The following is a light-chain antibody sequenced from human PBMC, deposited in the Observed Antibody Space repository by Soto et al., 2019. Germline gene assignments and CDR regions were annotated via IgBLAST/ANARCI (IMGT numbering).Light chain of an antibody. Sequence: DIVMTQSPDSLAVSLGKRATINCKSSQSVLYSSNNKNYLAWYQQKPGQPPKLLIYWASTRESGVPDPFSGSGSWTDFTLTISSLQAGDVAVYYCEQYYSTARVTFGPGTKVDIK. CDR1: QSVLYSSNNKNY. V-gene: IGKV4-1*01. CDR3: EQYYSTARVT. CDR2: WAS. J-gene: IGKJ3*01.